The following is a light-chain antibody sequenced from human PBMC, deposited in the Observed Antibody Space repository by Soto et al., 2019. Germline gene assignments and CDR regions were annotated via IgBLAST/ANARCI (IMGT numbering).Light chain of an antibody. J-gene: IGKJ4*02. CDR3: QQLNIYPWT. V-gene: IGKV1-5*01. CDR2: AAS. CDR1: QSISNR. Sequence: IQMTQSPSTLSASVGDGVTITCRASQSISNRLGWYQQRPGKAPKHLIYAASTLESGVPSRFSGSGSGTDFTLSISSLQPDDFATYYCQQLNIYPWTFGGGTKVDIK.